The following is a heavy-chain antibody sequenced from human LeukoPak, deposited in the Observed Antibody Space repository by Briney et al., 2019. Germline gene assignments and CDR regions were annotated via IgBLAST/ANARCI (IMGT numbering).Heavy chain of an antibody. J-gene: IGHJ5*02. CDR1: GGSFSGYY. CDR3: ARQRRNRIVGATKAWFDP. Sequence: SETLSLTCAVYGGSFSGYYWSWIRQPPGKGLEWIGEINHSGSTNYNPSLKSRVTISVDTSKNQFSLKLSSVTAADTAVYYCARQRRNRIVGATKAWFDPWGQGTLVTVSS. D-gene: IGHD1-26*01. V-gene: IGHV4-34*01. CDR2: INHSGST.